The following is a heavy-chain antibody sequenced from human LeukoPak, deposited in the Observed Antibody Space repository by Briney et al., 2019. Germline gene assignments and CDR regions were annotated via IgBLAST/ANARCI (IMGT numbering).Heavy chain of an antibody. CDR2: ISDSGSI. CDR1: GGSISSYY. D-gene: IGHD5-18*01. Sequence: SETLSLTCSVSGGSISSYYWSWIRQPPGKGLEWIGYISDSGSINDNPSLKSRVTISVDESKNQFSLKLSSVTAADTAVYYCARGQKYRSGYTVTELGSGYFDYWGQGPLVTVSS. J-gene: IGHJ4*02. V-gene: IGHV4-59*01. CDR3: ARGQKYRSGYTVTELGSGYFDY.